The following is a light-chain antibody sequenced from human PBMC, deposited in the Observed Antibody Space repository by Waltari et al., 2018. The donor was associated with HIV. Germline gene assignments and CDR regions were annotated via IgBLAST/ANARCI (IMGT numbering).Light chain of an antibody. Sequence: QSVLTQPPSVSAAPGQKVTISCSGSSSNFGRGFVSWYQHLPGAAPRLLIYEYTNRPALICDRCSGSKSGTSATLGITGRQTGDEADYYCGTWDSSVGAAVFGGGTRLTVL. J-gene: IGLJ3*02. CDR3: GTWDSSVGAAV. V-gene: IGLV1-51*02. CDR1: SSNFGRGF. CDR2: EYT.